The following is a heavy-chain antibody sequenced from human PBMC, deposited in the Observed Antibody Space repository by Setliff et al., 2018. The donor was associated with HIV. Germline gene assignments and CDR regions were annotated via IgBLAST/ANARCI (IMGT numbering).Heavy chain of an antibody. D-gene: IGHD3-3*01. CDR3: ASLTTDRFLEWLFVY. V-gene: IGHV4-39*01. CDR1: GGSISSSSYY. Sequence: PSETLSLTCTVSGGSISSSSYYWGWIRQPPGKGLKWIGSIYYSGSTYYNPSLKTRVTISVDTSKNQFSLKLSSVTAADTAVYYCASLTTDRFLEWLFVYWGQGTLVTVSS. CDR2: IYYSGST. J-gene: IGHJ4*02.